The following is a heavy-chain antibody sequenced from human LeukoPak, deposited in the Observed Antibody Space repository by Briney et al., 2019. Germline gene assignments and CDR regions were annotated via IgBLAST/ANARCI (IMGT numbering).Heavy chain of an antibody. V-gene: IGHV1-18*01. CDR3: ASGRLYSSSWPPPSSDY. Sequence: GASVKVSCKASGYTFTSYGISWVRQAPGQGLEWMGWISAYNGNTNYAQKLQGRVTMTTDTSTSTAYMELRSLRSDDTAVYYCASGRLYSSSWPPPSSDYWGQGTLVTVSS. J-gene: IGHJ4*02. CDR2: ISAYNGNT. CDR1: GYTFTSYG. D-gene: IGHD6-13*01.